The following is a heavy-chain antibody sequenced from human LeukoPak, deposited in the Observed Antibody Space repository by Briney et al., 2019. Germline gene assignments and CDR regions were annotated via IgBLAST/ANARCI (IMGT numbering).Heavy chain of an antibody. CDR3: ARATYCSSTSCYKGNAFDI. CDR2: ISSSSSYI. D-gene: IGHD2-2*02. V-gene: IGHV3-21*01. Sequence: PGGSLRLSCAASGFTFSSYSMNWVRQAPGKGLEWVSSISSSSSYIYYADSEKGRFTISRDNAKNSLYLQMNSLRAEDTAVYYCARATYCSSTSCYKGNAFDIWGQGTMVTVSS. CDR1: GFTFSSYS. J-gene: IGHJ3*02.